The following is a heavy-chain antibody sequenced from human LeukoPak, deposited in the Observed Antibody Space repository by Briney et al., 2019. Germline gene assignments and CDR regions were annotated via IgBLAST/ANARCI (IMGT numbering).Heavy chain of an antibody. V-gene: IGHV1-69*13. D-gene: IGHD1-1*01. Sequence: GASVKVSCKASGGTFSSYAISWVRQAPGQGLEWMGGIIPIFGTANYAQKFQGRVTITADESTSTAYMELSSLRSEDTAVYYCARGRVSGQLERFYFDYWGQGTLVTVSS. CDR2: IIPIFGTA. J-gene: IGHJ4*02. CDR1: GGTFSSYA. CDR3: ARGRVSGQLERFYFDY.